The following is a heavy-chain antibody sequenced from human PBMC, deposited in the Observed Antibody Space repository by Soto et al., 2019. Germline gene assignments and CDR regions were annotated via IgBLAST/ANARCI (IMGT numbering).Heavy chain of an antibody. J-gene: IGHJ4*02. CDR3: ATSQKGYNWNYFDH. Sequence: PSETLSLTCAVYGGSFSGHSWTWIRQSPGKGLEWIGDINHSGRVNYSPSLKSRVSVSVDTSKSQFSLKLSAVTAADTAVYYCATSQKGYNWNYFDHWGQGALVTVSS. CDR1: GGSFSGHS. D-gene: IGHD1-20*01. V-gene: IGHV4-34*01. CDR2: INHSGRV.